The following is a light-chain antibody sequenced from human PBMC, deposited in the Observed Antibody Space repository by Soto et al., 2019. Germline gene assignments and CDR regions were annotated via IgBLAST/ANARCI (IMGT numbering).Light chain of an antibody. J-gene: IGKJ1*01. Sequence: EIVLTQSPDTLSLSPGERATLSCRASQSGSSSYLAWYQQRPGQPPRLLIYGVFTRADDIPDRFSGSGSGTDFTLTISSLQPEDFAVYYCQHYGYPQWTFGQATK. CDR2: GVF. V-gene: IGKV3-20*01. CDR3: QHYGYPQWT. CDR1: QSGSSSY.